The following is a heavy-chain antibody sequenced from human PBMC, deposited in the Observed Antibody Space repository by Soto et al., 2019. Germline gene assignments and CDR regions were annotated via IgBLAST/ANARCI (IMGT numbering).Heavy chain of an antibody. J-gene: IGHJ3*01. CDR1: GFTFSDNL. D-gene: IGHD5-18*01. V-gene: IGHV1-3*01. CDR2: LNPDTGNT. Sequence: QVQLVQSGAELKKPGASVNISCTASGFTFSDNLINWVRQVPGQGLEWMGWLNPDTGNTRYSETFQGRVTISRQQSASIAYLELSGLENEDTALYFCARDIQSVGPRANDAFDVWCQGTMITVSS. CDR3: ARDIQSVGPRANDAFDV.